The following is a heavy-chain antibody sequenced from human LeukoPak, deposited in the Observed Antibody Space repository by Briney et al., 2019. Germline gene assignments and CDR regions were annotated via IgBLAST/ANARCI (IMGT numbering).Heavy chain of an antibody. CDR3: ARGRGGDYVPSRFDY. Sequence: PGGSLRLSCSGSGFAFSGFAMGWVRQAPGKGLEWVSSISGSGDNTYYADSVDGRFTVSRDNTKNTLYLQMNSLRAHDTALYYCARGRGGDYVPSRFDYWGQGTLVTVSS. D-gene: IGHD4-17*01. CDR1: GFAFSGFA. V-gene: IGHV3-23*01. J-gene: IGHJ4*02. CDR2: ISGSGDNT.